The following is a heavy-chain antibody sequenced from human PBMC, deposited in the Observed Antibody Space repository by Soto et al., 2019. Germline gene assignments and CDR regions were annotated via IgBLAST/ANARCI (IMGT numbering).Heavy chain of an antibody. D-gene: IGHD3-10*01. CDR1: GGSINSGGFY. Sequence: SETLSLTCTVSGGSINSGGFYWSWIRQHPGKGLEWIGYIYYSGSTNYNPSLKSRVTISVDKSKNQFSLKLSSVTAADTAVYYCASRSYGSGSYYNVRGNWFDPWGQGTLVTVSS. J-gene: IGHJ5*02. CDR3: ASRSYGSGSYYNVRGNWFDP. CDR2: IYYSGST. V-gene: IGHV4-31*03.